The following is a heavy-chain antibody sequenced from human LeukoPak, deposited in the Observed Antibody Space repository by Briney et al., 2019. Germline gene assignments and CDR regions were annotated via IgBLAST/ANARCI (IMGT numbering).Heavy chain of an antibody. CDR3: AKEGGRAYYFDY. D-gene: IGHD3-16*01. V-gene: IGHV3-43*01. Sequence: GGSLRLSCAASGFTFDDYTMHWVRQAPGKGLEWVSLISWDGGSTYYADSVKGRFTISRDNSKNSLYLQMNSLRTEDTALYYCAKEGGRAYYFDYWGQGTLVTVSS. J-gene: IGHJ4*02. CDR1: GFTFDDYT. CDR2: ISWDGGST.